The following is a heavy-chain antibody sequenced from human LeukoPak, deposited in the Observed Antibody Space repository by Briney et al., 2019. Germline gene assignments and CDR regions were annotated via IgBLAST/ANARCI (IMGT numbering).Heavy chain of an antibody. CDR1: EFTFIGSA. CDR2: IRSKANSYAT. Sequence: GGSLRLSCPASEFTFIGSAMHWVRQASGKGLEWVGRIRSKANSYATAYAASVKGRLTISRDDSKNTAYLQMNSLKTEDTAVYYCYWRYCSSTSCLLYGMDVWGQGTTVTVSS. D-gene: IGHD2-2*01. V-gene: IGHV3-73*01. CDR3: YWRYCSSTSCLLYGMDV. J-gene: IGHJ6*02.